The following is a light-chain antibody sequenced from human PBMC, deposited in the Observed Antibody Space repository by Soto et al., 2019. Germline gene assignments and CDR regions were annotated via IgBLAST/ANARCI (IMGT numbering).Light chain of an antibody. V-gene: IGLV2-14*01. CDR2: EVS. J-gene: IGLJ1*01. Sequence: QSVLTQPASVSGSPGQSITISCTGTSSDVGYYNYVSWYQQHPGKAPELMIYEVSNRHSGVSNRFSGSKSGNTASLTISGLQAEDEADYYCSSYTTSSTYVFGTGTKLTVL. CDR1: SSDVGYYNY. CDR3: SSYTTSSTYV.